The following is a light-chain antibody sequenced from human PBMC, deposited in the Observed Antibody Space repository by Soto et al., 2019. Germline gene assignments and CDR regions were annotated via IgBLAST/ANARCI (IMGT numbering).Light chain of an antibody. CDR2: SAS. Sequence: DIQMTQSPSSLSASVGDRVTITCQASQDISNYLNWYQQRPGKAPKLLIYSASTLQTGVPSRFSGSGSGTDFTLTISRLEPEDFAVYYCQQYGSSRTFGQGTKVDNK. J-gene: IGKJ1*01. V-gene: IGKV1-33*01. CDR1: QDISNY. CDR3: QQYGSSRT.